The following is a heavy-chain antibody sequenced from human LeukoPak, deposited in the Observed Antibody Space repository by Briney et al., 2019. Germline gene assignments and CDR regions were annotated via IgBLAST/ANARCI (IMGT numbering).Heavy chain of an antibody. CDR1: GFTFSSYS. Sequence: GGSLRLSCAASGFTFSSYSMNWVRQAPGKGLEWVSYISSSSSPMYYADSVKGRFTISRDNAKNSLYLQMNSLRAEDTAVYYCARDGGIAAAGTPDWFDPWGQGILVTVSS. CDR2: ISSSSSPM. D-gene: IGHD6-13*01. J-gene: IGHJ5*02. CDR3: ARDGGIAAAGTPDWFDP. V-gene: IGHV3-48*01.